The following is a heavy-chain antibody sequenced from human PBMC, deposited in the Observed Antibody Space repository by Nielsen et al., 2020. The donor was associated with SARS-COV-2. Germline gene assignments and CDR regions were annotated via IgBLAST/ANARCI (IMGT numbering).Heavy chain of an antibody. Sequence: GESLKISCAASGFTFSNAWMSWVRQAPGKGLEWAGRIKSKTDGGTTDYAAPVKGRFTISRDDSKNTLYLQMNSLKTEDTAVYYCTTGFQGRYDYYGMDVWGQGTTVTVSS. V-gene: IGHV3-15*01. D-gene: IGHD1-26*01. CDR3: TTGFQGRYDYYGMDV. J-gene: IGHJ6*02. CDR1: GFTFSNAW. CDR2: IKSKTDGGTT.